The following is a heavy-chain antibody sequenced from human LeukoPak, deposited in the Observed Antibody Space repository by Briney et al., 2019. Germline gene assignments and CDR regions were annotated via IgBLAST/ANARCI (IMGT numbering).Heavy chain of an antibody. CDR1: AFTFSSYA. V-gene: IGHV3-23*01. CDR3: AKPRGEEWLVGLYDAFDI. D-gene: IGHD6-19*01. Sequence: GGSLRLSCAASAFTFSSYAMSWVRQAPGKGLEWVSAISGSGSNTYYADSVKGRFTISRDNSKNTLYLQMNSLRAEDTAVFYCAKPRGEEWLVGLYDAFDIWGQGTMVTVSS. J-gene: IGHJ3*02. CDR2: ISGSGSNT.